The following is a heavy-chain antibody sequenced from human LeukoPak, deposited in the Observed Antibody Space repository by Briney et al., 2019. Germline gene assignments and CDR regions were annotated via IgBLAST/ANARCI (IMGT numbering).Heavy chain of an antibody. CDR2: IYPGVSET. V-gene: IGHV5-51*01. Sequence: GESLKSASKGAGYTLTNDWIAWVGQMPRKGLEWRGVIYPGVSETRYSPYFQGRVTISSPKSTTTADLQWSSLEAEDRPRDFWSRLADTASWGQGTLVTVSS. CDR1: GYTLTNDW. J-gene: IGHJ5*02. D-gene: IGHD5-18*01. CDR3: SRLADTAS.